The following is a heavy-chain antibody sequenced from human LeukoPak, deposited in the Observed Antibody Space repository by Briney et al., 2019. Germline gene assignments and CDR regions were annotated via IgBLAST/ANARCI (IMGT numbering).Heavy chain of an antibody. CDR1: GFTFSSYA. CDR3: AKASSGWYLYYYDY. CDR2: ISGSGGST. Sequence: GGSLRLSCAASGFTFSSYAMSWVRQAPGKGLEWVSAISGSGGSTYYADSVKGRFTISRDNSKNTLYVQMNSLRAEDTAVYYCAKASSGWYLYYYDYWGLGTLVTVSS. J-gene: IGHJ4*02. D-gene: IGHD6-19*01. V-gene: IGHV3-23*01.